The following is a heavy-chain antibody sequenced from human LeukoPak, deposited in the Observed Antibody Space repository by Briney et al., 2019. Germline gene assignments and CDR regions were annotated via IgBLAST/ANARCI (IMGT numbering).Heavy chain of an antibody. V-gene: IGHV1-58*02. CDR2: IVVGSGNR. CDR3: AAENRYCSGGSCYSDVY. D-gene: IGHD2-15*01. Sequence: TAVKVSCKSSAFTFTSSAMQLVRQPRGQRRELIGWIVVGSGNRNYAHKFQERVTITRDMSTSTAYMELSSLRSEDTGVYYCAAENRYCSGGSCYSDVYWGQGTLVTVSS. J-gene: IGHJ4*02. CDR1: AFTFTSSA.